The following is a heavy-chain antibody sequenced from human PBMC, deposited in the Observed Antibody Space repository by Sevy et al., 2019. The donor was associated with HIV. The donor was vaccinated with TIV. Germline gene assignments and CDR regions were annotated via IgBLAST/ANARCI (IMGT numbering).Heavy chain of an antibody. V-gene: IGHV3-23*01. CDR3: AKGIGYSGYKTDY. CDR2: ISGSGIST. J-gene: IGHJ4*02. D-gene: IGHD5-12*01. Sequence: GGSLRLSCAASGFTFSSYAMSWVRQAPGKGLEWVSAISGSGISTYYADSVKGRFTISRDNSKNTLYLQMNNLRAEDTAVFYCAKGIGYSGYKTDYWGQGTLVTVSS. CDR1: GFTFSSYA.